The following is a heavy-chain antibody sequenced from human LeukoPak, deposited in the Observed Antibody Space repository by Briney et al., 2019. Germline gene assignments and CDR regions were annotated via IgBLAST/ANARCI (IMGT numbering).Heavy chain of an antibody. CDR2: VSGRDTST. V-gene: IGHV3-23*01. Sequence: GASLRLTCAASGFTFSNYAMSWVRQAPGKGLEWVSAVSGRDTSTYYTDSVKGRFTISRDNSKNTLYLQMNSLSAEDTAIYYCAKWGDYDVLTGYYDSDYWGQGTLVTVSS. CDR3: AKWGDYDVLTGYYDSDY. CDR1: GFTFSNYA. J-gene: IGHJ4*02. D-gene: IGHD3-9*01.